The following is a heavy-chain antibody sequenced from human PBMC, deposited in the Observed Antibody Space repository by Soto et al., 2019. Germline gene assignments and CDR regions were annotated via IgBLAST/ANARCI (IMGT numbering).Heavy chain of an antibody. D-gene: IGHD1-26*01. CDR3: ARVGLSGSYYDIDY. Sequence: PSETLSLTCTVSGGSISSYYWSWIRQPPGKGLEWIGYIYYSGSTNYNPSLKSRVTISVDTSKNQFSLKLSSVTAADTAVYYCARVGLSGSYYDIDYWGQGTLVTVSS. CDR1: GGSISSYY. V-gene: IGHV4-59*01. J-gene: IGHJ4*02. CDR2: IYYSGST.